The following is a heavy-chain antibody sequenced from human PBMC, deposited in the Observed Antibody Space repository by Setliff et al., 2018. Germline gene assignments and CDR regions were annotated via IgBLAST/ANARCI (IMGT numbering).Heavy chain of an antibody. CDR2: ISHSGST. CDR3: ANNYYDTAMVTALFDY. D-gene: IGHD5-18*01. J-gene: IGHJ4*02. CDR1: GYSISSGHY. Sequence: SETLSLTCTVSGYSISSGHYWGWIRQPPGKGLEWIGSISHSGSTYYNPSLRSRVTISLGTSKNQFSPKLSSVTAADTAVYYCANNYYDTAMVTALFDYWGQGTLVTVSS. V-gene: IGHV4-38-2*02.